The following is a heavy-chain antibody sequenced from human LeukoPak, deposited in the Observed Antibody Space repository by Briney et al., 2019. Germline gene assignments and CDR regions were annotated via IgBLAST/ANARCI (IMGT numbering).Heavy chain of an antibody. V-gene: IGHV4-59*11. CDR1: GSSISSHS. J-gene: IGHJ4*02. Sequence: SETLSLTCTVSGSSISSHSWGWVRQPPGKGLEWIGYDSNNGNINYNPALKSRVTISVDTSKRQFSLKLRSVTAADTAVCYCARDNWGSLDYWGQGTLVTVSS. CDR3: ARDNWGSLDY. CDR2: DSNNGNI. D-gene: IGHD7-27*01.